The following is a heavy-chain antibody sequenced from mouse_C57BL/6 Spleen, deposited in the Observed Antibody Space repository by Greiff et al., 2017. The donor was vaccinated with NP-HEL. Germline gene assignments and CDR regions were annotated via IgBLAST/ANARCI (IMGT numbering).Heavy chain of an antibody. Sequence: EVKLVESGGGLVQPGGSLSLSCVASGFTFTDYYMSWVRQPPGKALEWLGFIRNKANGYTTEYSASVKGRFTISRDNSQSILYLQMNALRAEDSATYYCARRDYGSREYFDVWGTGTTVTVSS. D-gene: IGHD1-1*01. V-gene: IGHV7-3*01. CDR1: GFTFTDYY. CDR3: ARRDYGSREYFDV. CDR2: IRNKANGYTT. J-gene: IGHJ1*03.